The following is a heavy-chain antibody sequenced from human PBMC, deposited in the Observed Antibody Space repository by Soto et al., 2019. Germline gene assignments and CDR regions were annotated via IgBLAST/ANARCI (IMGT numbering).Heavy chain of an antibody. CDR3: ATAVPVLRFLEWLPNWFDP. CDR1: GYTLTELS. CDR2: FDPEDGET. V-gene: IGHV1-24*01. J-gene: IGHJ5*02. D-gene: IGHD3-3*01. Sequence: ASVKVSCKVSGYTLTELSMHWVRQAPGKGLEWMGGFDPEDGETIYAQKFQGRVTMTEDTSTDTAYMELSSLRSEDTAVYYCATAVPVLRFLEWLPNWFDPWGQGTLVTVSS.